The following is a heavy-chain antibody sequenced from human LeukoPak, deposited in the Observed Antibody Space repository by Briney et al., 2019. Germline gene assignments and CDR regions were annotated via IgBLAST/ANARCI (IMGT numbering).Heavy chain of an antibody. Sequence: SETLSLTCAVYGGSFSGYYWSWIRQPPGKGLEWIGEINHSGSTNYNPSLKSRVTISVDTSKNQFSLKLSSVTAADTAVYYCARGVAVDYFDYWGQGTLVTVS. CDR3: ARGVAVDYFDY. V-gene: IGHV4-34*01. CDR2: INHSGST. D-gene: IGHD2-2*01. CDR1: GGSFSGYY. J-gene: IGHJ4*02.